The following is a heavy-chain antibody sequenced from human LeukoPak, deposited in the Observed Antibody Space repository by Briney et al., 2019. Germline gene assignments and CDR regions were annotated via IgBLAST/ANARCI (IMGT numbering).Heavy chain of an antibody. CDR2: ISSSSSYI. J-gene: IGHJ6*03. CDR1: GFTFISYS. CDR3: ARGLPTVTNSLGYYYYYMDV. Sequence: PGGSLRLSCAASGFTFISYSMNWVRQAPGKGLEWVSSISSSSSYIYYADSVKGRFTISRDNAKNSLYLQMNSLRAEDTAAYYCARGLPTVTNSLGYYYYYMDVWGKGTTVTVSS. D-gene: IGHD4-11*01. V-gene: IGHV3-21*01.